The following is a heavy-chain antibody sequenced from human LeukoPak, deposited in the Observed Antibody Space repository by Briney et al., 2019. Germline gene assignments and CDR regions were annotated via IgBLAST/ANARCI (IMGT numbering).Heavy chain of an antibody. CDR1: GFTFSSYG. CDR2: ISYDGSNK. CDR3: AKGYCSGGSCYPKYYYYYMDV. D-gene: IGHD2-15*01. Sequence: GGSLRLSCAASGFTFSSYGMHWVRQAPGKGLEWVAVISYDGSNKYYVDSVKGRFTISRDNSKNTLYLQMNSLRAEDTAVYYCAKGYCSGGSCYPKYYYYYMDVWGKGTTVTVSS. V-gene: IGHV3-30*18. J-gene: IGHJ6*03.